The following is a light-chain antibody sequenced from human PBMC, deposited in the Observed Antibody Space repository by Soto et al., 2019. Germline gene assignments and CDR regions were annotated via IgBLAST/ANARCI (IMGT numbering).Light chain of an antibody. J-gene: IGKJ2*02. Sequence: EIVLTQSPATLSLSPGERATLSCRVSQSVSSYLAWYQQKPGQAPRLLIYDASNRATGIPARFSGSGSGTDFTLTISSLEPEDFAAYYCQQRSNWPRGTFGQGTKLEIK. CDR3: QQRSNWPRGT. V-gene: IGKV3-11*01. CDR2: DAS. CDR1: QSVSSY.